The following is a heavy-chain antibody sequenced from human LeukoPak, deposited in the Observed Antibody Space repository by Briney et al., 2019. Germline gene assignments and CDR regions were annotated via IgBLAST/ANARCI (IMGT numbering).Heavy chain of an antibody. D-gene: IGHD1-1*01. J-gene: IGHJ4*02. CDR3: ARDFAGSCDY. CDR1: GYTFSSCT. CDR2: INAGNGNT. V-gene: IGHV1-3*01. Sequence: ASVKVSCKASGYTFSSCTMHWVRQAPGQGLKWMGWINAGNGNTKYSQNFQGRFTITRDTSASTAYMELTSLRSEDTAVYYCARDFAGSCDYWGQGTLVTVSS.